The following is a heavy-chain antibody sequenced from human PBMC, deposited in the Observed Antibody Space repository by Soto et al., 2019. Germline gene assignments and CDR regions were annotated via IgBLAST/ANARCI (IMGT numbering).Heavy chain of an antibody. CDR2: IYYSGST. CDR3: ARGDYYGELDD. CDR1: GGSISSYY. V-gene: IGHV4-59*01. D-gene: IGHD4-17*01. J-gene: IGHJ4*02. Sequence: SETLSLTCTVSGGSISSYYWSWIRQPPGKGLEWIGYIYYSGSTNYNPSLKSRVTISVDTSKNQFSLKLSSVTAADTAVYYCARGDYYGELDDWGQGTLVTGSS.